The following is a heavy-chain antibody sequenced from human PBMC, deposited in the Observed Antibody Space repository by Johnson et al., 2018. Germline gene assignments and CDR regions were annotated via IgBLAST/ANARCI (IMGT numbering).Heavy chain of an antibody. CDR2: IYYSGST. V-gene: IGHV4-30-4*01. Sequence: QVQLQESGPGLVKPSQTLSLTCTVSGGSISRGDYYWSWIRQPPGKGLEWIGYIYYSGSTYYNSSLKSRVTISVDTSKNQLSLKLSPGSAADPAVYYCARGSRGTLPSYYYYMDVWGKGTTVTVSS. D-gene: IGHD1-1*01. J-gene: IGHJ6*03. CDR1: GGSISRGDYY. CDR3: ARGSRGTLPSYYYYMDV.